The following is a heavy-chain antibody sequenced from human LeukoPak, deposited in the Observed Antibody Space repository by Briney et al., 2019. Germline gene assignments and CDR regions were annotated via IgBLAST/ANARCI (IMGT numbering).Heavy chain of an antibody. CDR2: INPFGGST. J-gene: IGHJ5*02. D-gene: IGHD3-22*01. CDR3: ARGNLYDGSGGYSYSNWIDT. Sequence: GASVKVSCKASGYTFTNYYMHWVRQAPGQGLEWMGIINPFGGSTNYAQKFQGRVTMTRETSTSTVYMELSSLRSEDTAVYYCARGNLYDGSGGYSYSNWIDTWGQGTLVTVSS. V-gene: IGHV1-46*01. CDR1: GYTFTNYY.